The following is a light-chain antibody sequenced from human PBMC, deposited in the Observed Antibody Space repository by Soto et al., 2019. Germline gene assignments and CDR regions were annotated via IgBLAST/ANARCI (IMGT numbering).Light chain of an antibody. CDR2: EVT. CDR1: IDDIGAYDY. V-gene: IGLV2-14*01. J-gene: IGLJ2*01. CDR3: NSYTNSSAVV. Sequence: LTQPAYVPGSPGQSITISCAGTIDDIGAYDYVSWYQQHPGNAPKLLVYEVTNRPSGVSDRFSGSKSGNTASLTISGLQAEDEADYYRNSYTNSSAVVFGGGTKVTVL.